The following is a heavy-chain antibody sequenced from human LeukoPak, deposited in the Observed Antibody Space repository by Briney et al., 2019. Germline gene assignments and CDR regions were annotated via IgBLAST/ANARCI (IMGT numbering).Heavy chain of an antibody. CDR1: GFTVSSNY. D-gene: IGHD3-16*01. V-gene: IGHV3-53*05. J-gene: IGHJ4*02. Sequence: GGSLRLSCAASGFTVSSNYMSWVRQAPGKGLEWVSVIYSGGNTYYADSVKGRFTISRDNSKNTLYLQMNSLRAEDMALCYCAKDTNLGGFDYWGQGTLVTVSS. CDR2: IYSGGNT. CDR3: AKDTNLGGFDY.